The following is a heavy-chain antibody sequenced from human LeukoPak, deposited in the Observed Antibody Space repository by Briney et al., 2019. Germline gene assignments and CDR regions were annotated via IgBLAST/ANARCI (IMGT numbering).Heavy chain of an antibody. CDR2: IYSGGAT. CDR3: ARLHYDVLTGPFDY. Sequence: GGSLRLSCAASGFTISSNYLSWVRQAPGKGLEWVSIIYSGGATFYADSVKGRFTISRENSKNTLWLQMNSLRAEDTAVYYCARLHYDVLTGPFDYWGQGTLVTVSS. D-gene: IGHD3-9*01. V-gene: IGHV3-66*04. J-gene: IGHJ4*02. CDR1: GFTISSNY.